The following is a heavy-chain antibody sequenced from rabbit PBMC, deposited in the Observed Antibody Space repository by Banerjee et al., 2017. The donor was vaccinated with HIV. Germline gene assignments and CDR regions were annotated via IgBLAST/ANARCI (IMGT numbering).Heavy chain of an antibody. J-gene: IGHJ4*01. Sequence: VRQAPGKGLELIACIYSSNGDKWYASWVNGRFTVSRNNAQNTLYLQMTSLTAADTATYFCARDLAGVIGWNFNLWGQGTLVTVS. D-gene: IGHD4-1*01. V-gene: IGHV1S43*01. CDR3: ARDLAGVIGWNFNL. CDR2: IYSSNGDK.